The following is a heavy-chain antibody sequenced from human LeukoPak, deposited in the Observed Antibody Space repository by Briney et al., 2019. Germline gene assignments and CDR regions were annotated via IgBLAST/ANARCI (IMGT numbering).Heavy chain of an antibody. CDR2: IYYSGST. CDR1: GGSISSGDYY. CDR3: ARHFPIVVPAAIGY. J-gene: IGHJ4*02. Sequence: SETLSLTCTVSGGSISSGDYYWSWIRQPPGKGLEWIGSIYYSGSTYYNPSLKSLVTISVDTSKNQFSVQKRSVTAADPGVYYLARHFPIVVPAAIGYWGQGTLLTVSS. D-gene: IGHD2-2*02. V-gene: IGHV4-39*01.